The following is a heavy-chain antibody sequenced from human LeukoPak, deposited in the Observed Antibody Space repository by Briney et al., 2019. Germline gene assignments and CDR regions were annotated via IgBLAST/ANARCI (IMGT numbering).Heavy chain of an antibody. J-gene: IGHJ4*02. CDR2: IHSSGNT. CDR3: ASKLSSTHCLGF. Sequence: SQTLSLTCTVSGDSIRNVDYYWTWMRQHPTEGLERIGYIHSSGNTYYNPSLKSRVTMSLDVSENQFSLRLTSVTAADTAVYFCASKLSSTHCLGFWGQGTLVTVSS. V-gene: IGHV4-31*03. CDR1: GDSIRNVDYY.